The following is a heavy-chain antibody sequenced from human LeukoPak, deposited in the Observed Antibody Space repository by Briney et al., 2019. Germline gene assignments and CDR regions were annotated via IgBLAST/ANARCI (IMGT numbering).Heavy chain of an antibody. CDR3: ARQACSGGSCIDY. D-gene: IGHD2-15*01. CDR1: GYSMSSGYY. J-gene: IGHJ4*02. Sequence: SETLSLTCAGSGYSMSSGYYWGWIRQPPGKRVEWIGSIYHSGSSYYNPSLKSRVTISVDTSKNQFSLKLSSVTAADTAVYYCARQACSGGSCIDYWGQGTLVTVSS. V-gene: IGHV4-38-2*01. CDR2: IYHSGSS.